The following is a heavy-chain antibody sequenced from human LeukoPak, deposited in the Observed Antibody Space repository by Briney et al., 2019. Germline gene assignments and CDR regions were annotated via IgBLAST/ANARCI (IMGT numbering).Heavy chain of an antibody. CDR3: ARGYTSSWPYYFDY. CDR2: MNPNSGNT. J-gene: IGHJ4*02. D-gene: IGHD6-13*01. V-gene: IGHV1-8*01. CDR1: GYAFTSYD. Sequence: ASVKVSCKASGYAFTSYDINWVRQATGQGLEWMGWMNPNSGNTGYAQKFQGRVTMTRNTSISTAYMELSSLRSEDTAVDYCARGYTSSWPYYFDYWGQGTLVTVSS.